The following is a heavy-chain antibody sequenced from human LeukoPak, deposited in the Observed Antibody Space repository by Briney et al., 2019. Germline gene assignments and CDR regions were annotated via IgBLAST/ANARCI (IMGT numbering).Heavy chain of an antibody. CDR1: GFTFSSYS. V-gene: IGHV3-7*01. Sequence: QPGGSLRLSCAASGFTFSSYSMNWVRQAPGKGLEWVANIKQDGSEKYYVDSVKGRFTISRDNAKNSLYLQMNSLRAEDTAVYYCARGGNLGYCSSTSCRASDYYYYYYMDVWGKGTTVTVSS. CDR2: IKQDGSEK. D-gene: IGHD2-2*01. CDR3: ARGGNLGYCSSTSCRASDYYYYYYMDV. J-gene: IGHJ6*03.